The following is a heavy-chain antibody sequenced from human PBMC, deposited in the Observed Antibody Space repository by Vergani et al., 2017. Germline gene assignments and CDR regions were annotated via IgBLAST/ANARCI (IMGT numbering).Heavy chain of an antibody. CDR1: GYTFTAYY. Sequence: QVQLVQSGAEVGKPGASVKISCKASGYTFTAYYIHWVRQAPEQGLEWVGVISPDGFSTFYAQKFQGRVTITRDTSTSTVYVEVTSLRSDDTAVYYCARDRGCATISCYFSGAFDYWGLGTLVSVSS. CDR3: ARDRGCATISCYFSGAFDY. D-gene: IGHD2-2*01. V-gene: IGHV1-46*01. CDR2: ISPDGFST. J-gene: IGHJ4*02.